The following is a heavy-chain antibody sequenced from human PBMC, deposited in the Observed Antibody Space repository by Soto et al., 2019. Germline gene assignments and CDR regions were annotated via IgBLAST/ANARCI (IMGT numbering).Heavy chain of an antibody. CDR3: ARQKSSTYWPT. CDR2: INHRGST. J-gene: IGHJ4*02. Sequence: SEILSLTCAVYGESFTGNYWSWIRQPPGKGLEWIGEINHRGSTNYIPSLKSRVTISIDTSKKQLSLKLNSVTAADTAVYYRARQKSSTYWPTWGQGTLVTVSS. V-gene: IGHV4-34*01. D-gene: IGHD2-15*01. CDR1: GESFTGNY.